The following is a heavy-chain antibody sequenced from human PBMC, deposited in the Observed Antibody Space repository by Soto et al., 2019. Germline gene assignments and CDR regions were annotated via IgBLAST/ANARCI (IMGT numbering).Heavy chain of an antibody. J-gene: IGHJ4*02. CDR2: INSDGSST. D-gene: IGHD3-22*01. CDR3: ARVDFDSSGYFFDY. V-gene: IGHV3-74*01. Sequence: GGSLRLSCAASGFTFSSYWMHWVRQAPGKGLVWVSRINSDGSSTSYADSVKGRFTISRDSSKNTLYLQMDSLRAEDTAVYFCARVDFDSSGYFFDYWGLGTLVTVS. CDR1: GFTFSSYW.